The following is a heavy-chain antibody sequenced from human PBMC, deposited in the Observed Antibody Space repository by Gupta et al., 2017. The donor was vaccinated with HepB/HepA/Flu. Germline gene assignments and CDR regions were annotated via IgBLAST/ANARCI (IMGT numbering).Heavy chain of an antibody. CDR2: IWYDGSNK. Sequence: QVQLVESGGGVVQPGRSLRLSCAASGFTFSSYGMHWVRQAPGKGLEWVAVIWYDGSNKYYADSVKGRFTISRDNSKNTLYLQMNSLRAEDTAVYYCARVSRAGLRYFDWNHYFDYWGQGTLVTVSS. CDR1: GFTFSSYG. J-gene: IGHJ4*02. CDR3: ARVSRAGLRYFDWNHYFDY. D-gene: IGHD3-9*01. V-gene: IGHV3-33*01.